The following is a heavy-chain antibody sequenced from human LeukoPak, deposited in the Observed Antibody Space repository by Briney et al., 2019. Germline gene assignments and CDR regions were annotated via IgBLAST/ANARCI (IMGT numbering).Heavy chain of an antibody. CDR3: ARVRSHLFDY. Sequence: SETLSLTCTVSGGSISSGGYYWSWIRQPPGKGLEWIGYIYHSGSTYYNPSLKSRVTISVDRSKNQFSLKLSSVTAADTAVYYCARVRSHLFDYWGQGTLVTVSS. CDR1: GGSISSGGYY. CDR2: IYHSGST. V-gene: IGHV4-30-2*01. J-gene: IGHJ4*02.